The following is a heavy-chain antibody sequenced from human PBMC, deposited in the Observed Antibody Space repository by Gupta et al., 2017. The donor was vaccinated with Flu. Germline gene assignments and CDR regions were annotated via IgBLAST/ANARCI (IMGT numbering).Heavy chain of an antibody. V-gene: IGHV3-53*04. Sequence: EVQLVESGGGLVQPGGSLRLSCAASGFTVSSNYMSWVRQAPGKGLEWVSVISSGGSTYYADSVKGRFTISRHNSKNTLYLQMNSLRAEDTAVYYCARLRAYCGGDCYSRWYFDLWGRGTLVTVSS. J-gene: IGHJ2*01. CDR3: ARLRAYCGGDCYSRWYFDL. CDR2: ISSGGST. D-gene: IGHD2-21*02. CDR1: GFTVSSNY.